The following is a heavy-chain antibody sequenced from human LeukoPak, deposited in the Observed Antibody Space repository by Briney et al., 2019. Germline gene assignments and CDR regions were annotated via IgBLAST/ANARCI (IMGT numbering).Heavy chain of an antibody. CDR1: GFTFSYYW. J-gene: IGHJ4*02. V-gene: IGHV3-7*04. CDR3: ARENWGRFDY. CDR2: INQDGSQK. D-gene: IGHD3-16*01. Sequence: GGSLRLSYGVSGFTFSYYWMTWVRQAPGKGLEWVATINQDGSQKFYVDSVKGRFIISRDNAENSLDLQMNSLRAEDTAAYYCARENWGRFDYWGLGTLVTVSS.